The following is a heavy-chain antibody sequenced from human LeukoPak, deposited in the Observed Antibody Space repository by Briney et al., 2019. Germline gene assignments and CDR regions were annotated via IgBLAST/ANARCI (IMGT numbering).Heavy chain of an antibody. D-gene: IGHD5-12*01. Sequence: GGSLRLSCAASGFTFSSYNMNWVRQAPGKGLEWVSYISSSGSTIYYADSVKGRFTISRDNAKNSLYLQMNSLRAEDTAVYYCASFHVDRTPWGQGTLVTVSS. J-gene: IGHJ5*02. CDR3: ASFHVDRTP. CDR2: ISSSGSTI. CDR1: GFTFSSYN. V-gene: IGHV3-48*01.